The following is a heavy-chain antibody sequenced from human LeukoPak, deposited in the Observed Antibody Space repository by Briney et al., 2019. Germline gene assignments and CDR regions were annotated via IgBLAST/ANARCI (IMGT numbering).Heavy chain of an antibody. Sequence: GGSLRLSCAASGFSFSSYAMSWVRQTPGKGLEWVSGISASDASTYYTDSVKGRFTISRDNSKNTLYLHTNSLRAEDTAVYYCAKDVTYYFGSGSNPNWFDPWGQGTLVTVSS. CDR2: ISASDAST. CDR3: AKDVTYYFGSGSNPNWFDP. V-gene: IGHV3-23*01. D-gene: IGHD3-10*01. CDR1: GFSFSSYA. J-gene: IGHJ5*02.